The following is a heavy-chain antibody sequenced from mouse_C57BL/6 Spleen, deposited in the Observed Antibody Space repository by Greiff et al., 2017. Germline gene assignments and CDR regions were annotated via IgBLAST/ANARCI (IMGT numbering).Heavy chain of an antibody. J-gene: IGHJ2*01. CDR2: INPNNGGT. V-gene: IGHV1-22*01. CDR1: GYTFTDYN. D-gene: IGHD1-1*01. Sequence: EVQLQQSGPELVKPGASVKMSCKASGYTFTDYNMHWVKQSPGKSLEWIGYINPNNGGTSYNQKFKGLATLTVNKSSSTAYMELRSLTSEDSAVYYCARSHPITTVVGGDYWGQGTTLTVSS. CDR3: ARSHPITTVVGGDY.